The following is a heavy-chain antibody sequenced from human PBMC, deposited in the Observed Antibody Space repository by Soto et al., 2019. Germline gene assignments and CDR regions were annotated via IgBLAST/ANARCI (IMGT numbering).Heavy chain of an antibody. CDR3: ARVGTVATINNWFDP. CDR1: GGSISSGDYY. CDR2: IYYSGST. Sequence: SETLSLTCTVSGGSISSGDYYWSWIRQPPGKGLEWIGYIYYSGSTYYNPSLKSRVTISVDTSKNQFSLKLSSVTAADTAVYYCARVGTVATINNWFDPWGQGTLVTVSS. V-gene: IGHV4-30-4*01. D-gene: IGHD5-12*01. J-gene: IGHJ5*02.